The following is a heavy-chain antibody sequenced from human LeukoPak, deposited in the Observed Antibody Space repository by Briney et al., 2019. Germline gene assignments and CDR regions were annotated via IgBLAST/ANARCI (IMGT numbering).Heavy chain of an antibody. CDR2: IYTSGST. V-gene: IGHV4-4*07. CDR1: GGSISSYY. Sequence: SETLSLTCTVSGGSISSYYWSWIRQPAGKGLEWIGRIYTSGSTNYNPSLKSRVTMSVDTSKNQFSLKLSPVTAADTAVYYCARSVAVAGTYNWFDPWGQGTLVTVSS. D-gene: IGHD6-19*01. J-gene: IGHJ5*02. CDR3: ARSVAVAGTYNWFDP.